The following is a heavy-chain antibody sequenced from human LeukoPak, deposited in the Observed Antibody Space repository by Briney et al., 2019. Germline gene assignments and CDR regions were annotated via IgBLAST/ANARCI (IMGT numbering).Heavy chain of an antibody. J-gene: IGHJ4*02. D-gene: IGHD6-13*01. V-gene: IGHV5-51*01. CDR1: GYSFTSYW. CDR3: ARHVAGGSTSPGVAAAGSLDY. CDR2: IYPGDSDT. Sequence: GESLKISCKGSGYSFTSYWIGRVRQMPGKGLEWMGIIYPGDSDTRYSPSFQGQVTISADKSISTAYLQWSSLKASDTAMYYCARHVAGGSTSPGVAAAGSLDYWGQGTLVTVSS.